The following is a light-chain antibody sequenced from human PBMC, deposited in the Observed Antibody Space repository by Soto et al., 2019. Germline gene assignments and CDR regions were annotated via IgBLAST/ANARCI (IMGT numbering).Light chain of an antibody. V-gene: IGKV3-11*01. CDR3: QQRSNWPLS. Sequence: EIGLTQSPVTLSLSPGERATLSCRASHSVSSSLAWYQQKPGQAPRLLIYDASNRATGIPARFSGSGSETDFNLTVSSLEPEDFAVYYCQQRSNWPLSFGGGTKVEIK. CDR1: HSVSSS. CDR2: DAS. J-gene: IGKJ4*01.